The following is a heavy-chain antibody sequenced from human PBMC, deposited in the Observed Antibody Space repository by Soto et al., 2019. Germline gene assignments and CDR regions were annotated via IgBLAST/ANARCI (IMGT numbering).Heavy chain of an antibody. CDR2: ISSSGSTI. J-gene: IGHJ4*02. CDR1: GFTFSNYD. Sequence: GGSLRLSCAASGFTFSNYDMSWIRQAPGKGLEWVSYISSSGSTIYYADSVKGRFTISRDNAKNSLYLQMNSLRAEDTAVYDCARDRGMYYYDSSGDYDYWGQGTLVTVSS. V-gene: IGHV3-11*01. CDR3: ARDRGMYYYDSSGDYDY. D-gene: IGHD3-22*01.